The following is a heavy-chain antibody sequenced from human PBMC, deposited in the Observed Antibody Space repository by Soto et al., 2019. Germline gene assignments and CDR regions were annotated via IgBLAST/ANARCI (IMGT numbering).Heavy chain of an antibody. J-gene: IGHJ4*02. CDR3: VKQCTTSCYSAGDY. CDR2: ISGSGGST. D-gene: IGHD2-2*02. Sequence: DVQLLESGGGLVQPGGSLRLSCAASGFIFSSYATSWVRQAPGKGLEWVSAISGSGGSTYYADSVKGRFTISRDDSENTLYLQMNSLRAEDTAVYFCVKQCTTSCYSAGDYWGQGTLVTVSS. V-gene: IGHV3-23*01. CDR1: GFIFSSYA.